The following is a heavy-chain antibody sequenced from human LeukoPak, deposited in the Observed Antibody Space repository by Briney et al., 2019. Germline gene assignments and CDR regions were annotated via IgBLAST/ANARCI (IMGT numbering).Heavy chain of an antibody. D-gene: IGHD2-21*01. V-gene: IGHV1-69*11. CDR2: IIPFLGTT. CDR3: TIIPNVILFTHYFEY. J-gene: IGHJ4*02. Sequence: EASVKVSCKASGGVFTTYAISWVRQAPGQGLEWMGSIIPFLGTTNHAQKFQGRVTITADEPTRTAYMELTYVRSDDTAVYYCTIIPNVILFTHYFEYWGQGTLVTVSS. CDR1: GGVFTTYA.